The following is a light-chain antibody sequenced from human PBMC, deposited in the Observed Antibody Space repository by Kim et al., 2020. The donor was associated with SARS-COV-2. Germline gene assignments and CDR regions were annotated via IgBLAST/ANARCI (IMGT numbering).Light chain of an antibody. CDR3: QQYGSTPRT. J-gene: IGKJ2*01. CDR1: QSVSSTY. V-gene: IGKV3-20*01. Sequence: LSPGQKATLSCRASQSVSSTYFAWYQQKPGQAPRLLIYGASNRATGIPDRFSGSGSGTDFTLTISRLEPEDFVVYYCQQYGSTPRTFGQGTKLEI. CDR2: GAS.